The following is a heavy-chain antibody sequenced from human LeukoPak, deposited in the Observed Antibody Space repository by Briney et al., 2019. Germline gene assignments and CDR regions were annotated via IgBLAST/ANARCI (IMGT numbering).Heavy chain of an antibody. CDR2: IYYSGST. J-gene: IGHJ3*02. CDR3: ASVNDSSGYYAFDI. D-gene: IGHD3-22*01. V-gene: IGHV4-31*03. CDR1: GGSISSGGYY. Sequence: SETLSLTCTVSGGSISSGGYYWSWIRQHPGKGLEWIGYIYYSGSTYYNPSLKSRVTISVDTSKNQFSLKLSSVTAADTAVYYCASVNDSSGYYAFDIWGQGTMVNVSS.